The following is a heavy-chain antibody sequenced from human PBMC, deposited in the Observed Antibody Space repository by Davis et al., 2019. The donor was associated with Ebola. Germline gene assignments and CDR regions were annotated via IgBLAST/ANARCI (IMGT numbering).Heavy chain of an antibody. D-gene: IGHD2-15*01. J-gene: IGHJ3*01. CDR2: HGTSGDT. CDR3: AKDTPNIWFDV. V-gene: IGHV3-23*01. Sequence: GGSLRLSCVASGFTLTPYLIHWVRRAPGKGLEWVSTHGTSGDTYYADSVKGRFTISRDNSKNTLHLQMNSLRVEDTAIYYCAKDTPNIWFDVWGQGTMVAVSS. CDR1: GFTLTPYL.